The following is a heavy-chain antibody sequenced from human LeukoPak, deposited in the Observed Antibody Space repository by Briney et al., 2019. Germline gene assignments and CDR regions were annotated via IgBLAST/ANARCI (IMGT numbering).Heavy chain of an antibody. CDR3: AKDGVYYYGSGSYYNRYYFDY. V-gene: IGHV3-30*02. CDR2: VRYDGSNE. CDR1: GFTFSSYG. D-gene: IGHD3-10*01. Sequence: GGSLRLSCAASGFTFSSYGMHWVRQAPGKGLEWVSFVRYDGSNEYYADSVKGRFTISRDNSKNTLYLQMNSLRAEDTAVYYCAKDGVYYYGSGSYYNRYYFDYWGQGTLVTVSS. J-gene: IGHJ4*02.